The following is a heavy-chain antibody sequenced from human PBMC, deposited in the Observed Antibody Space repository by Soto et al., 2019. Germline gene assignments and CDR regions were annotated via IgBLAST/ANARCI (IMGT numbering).Heavy chain of an antibody. Sequence: GGSLRLSCAASGFTFSSYGMHWVRQAPGKGLEWVAVIWYDGSNKYYADSVKGRFTISRDNSKNTLYLQMNSLRAEDTAVYYCARDGTLHPQIAAAGKGRKVRNWFDPWGQGTLVTVSS. V-gene: IGHV3-33*01. CDR2: IWYDGSNK. J-gene: IGHJ5*02. D-gene: IGHD6-13*01. CDR1: GFTFSSYG. CDR3: ARDGTLHPQIAAAGKGRKVRNWFDP.